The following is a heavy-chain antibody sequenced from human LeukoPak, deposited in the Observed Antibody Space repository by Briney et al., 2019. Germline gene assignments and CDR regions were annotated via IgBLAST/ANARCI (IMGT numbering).Heavy chain of an antibody. V-gene: IGHV4-30-4*01. Sequence: PSETLSLTCTVSGGSISSGDYYWSWIRQPPGNGLEWIGYIYYSGSTYYNPSLKSRVTISVDTSKHQFSLKLSSVTAADTAVYYCARHDYGDYEYHDYWGQGTLVTVSS. CDR3: ARHDYGDYEYHDY. CDR1: GGSISSGDYY. D-gene: IGHD4-17*01. CDR2: IYYSGST. J-gene: IGHJ4*02.